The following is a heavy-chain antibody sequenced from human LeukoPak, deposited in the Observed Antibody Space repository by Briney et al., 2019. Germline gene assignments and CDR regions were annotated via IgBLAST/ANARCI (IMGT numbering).Heavy chain of an antibody. CDR3: ARGYGEVTFDY. CDR2: ISGTTI. J-gene: IGHJ4*02. V-gene: IGHV3-48*01. Sequence: GSLRLSCAASGFTFSSYSMNWVRQAPGKGLEWVSLISGTTIYYADSVKGRFTISRDNAKNSLYLQMNSLRAEDTAVYYCARGYGEVTFDYWGQGTLVTVSS. CDR1: GFTFSSYS. D-gene: IGHD4/OR15-4a*01.